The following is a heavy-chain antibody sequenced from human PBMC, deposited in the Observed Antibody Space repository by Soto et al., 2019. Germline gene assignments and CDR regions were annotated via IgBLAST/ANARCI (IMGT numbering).Heavy chain of an antibody. J-gene: IGHJ4*02. Sequence: ASVKVSCKASGYTFTSYGISWVRQAPGQGLEWTGWISGYNGDTNYAQNLQGRVTMTTDTSTSTAYMELTSLRSDDTAVYYCARDPNGDYDFDYWGQGALVTVSS. CDR3: ARDPNGDYDFDY. V-gene: IGHV1-18*01. D-gene: IGHD4-17*01. CDR1: GYTFTSYG. CDR2: ISGYNGDT.